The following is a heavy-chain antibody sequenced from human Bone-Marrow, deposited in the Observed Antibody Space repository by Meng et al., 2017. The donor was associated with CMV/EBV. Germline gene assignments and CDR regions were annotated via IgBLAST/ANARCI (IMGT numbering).Heavy chain of an antibody. CDR1: GYTFTGYY. CDR3: ARDYSGSFMDTFDI. CDR2: INPNSGGT. V-gene: IGHV1-2*02. D-gene: IGHD1-26*01. J-gene: IGHJ3*02. Sequence: ASVKVSCKASGYTFTGYYMHWVRQAPGQGLEWMGWINPNSGGTNYAQKFQGRVTMTRDTSIRTAYMELGRLRSDDTAVYYCARDYSGSFMDTFDIWGQGTMVTVSS.